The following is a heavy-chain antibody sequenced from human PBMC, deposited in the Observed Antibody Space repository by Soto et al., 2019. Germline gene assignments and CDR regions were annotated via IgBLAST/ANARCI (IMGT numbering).Heavy chain of an antibody. CDR3: ARDRRLAVLPRYWYFDL. J-gene: IGHJ2*01. D-gene: IGHD3-22*01. CDR1: GGSISSGGYY. Sequence: QVQLQESGPGLVKPSQTLSLTCTVSGGSISSGGYYWSWIRQHPGKGLEWIGYIYYSGSTYYNPSLKSRVTISVDTSKNQFSLKLSSVTAADTAVYYCARDRRLAVLPRYWYFDLWGRGTLVTVSS. CDR2: IYYSGST. V-gene: IGHV4-31*03.